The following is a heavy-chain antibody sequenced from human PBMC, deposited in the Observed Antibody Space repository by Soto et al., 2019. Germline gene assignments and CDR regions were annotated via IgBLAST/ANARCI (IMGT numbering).Heavy chain of an antibody. Sequence: EVQLLESGGGLVQPGGSLRLSCAASGFTFSSYAMSWVRQAPGKGLEWVSAISGSGGSTYYADSGKGRFTISRDNSKNTLYLQMNSLRAEDTAVYYGAKGGEQWLVLDYWGQGTLVTVSS. CDR1: GFTFSSYA. CDR3: AKGGEQWLVLDY. V-gene: IGHV3-23*01. CDR2: ISGSGGST. J-gene: IGHJ4*02. D-gene: IGHD6-19*01.